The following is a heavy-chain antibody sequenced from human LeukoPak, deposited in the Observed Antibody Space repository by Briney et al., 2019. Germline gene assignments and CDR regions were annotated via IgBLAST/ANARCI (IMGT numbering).Heavy chain of an antibody. J-gene: IGHJ3*02. Sequence: GSLRLSCAASGFTFSGSAMHWVRQASGKGLEWVGRIRSKANSYATAYAASVKGRFTISRDDSKNTAYLQMNSLKTEDTAVYHCTRLFLDGRGGYAFDIWGQGTMVTVSS. D-gene: IGHD3/OR15-3a*01. V-gene: IGHV3-73*01. CDR2: IRSKANSYAT. CDR1: GFTFSGSA. CDR3: TRLFLDGRGGYAFDI.